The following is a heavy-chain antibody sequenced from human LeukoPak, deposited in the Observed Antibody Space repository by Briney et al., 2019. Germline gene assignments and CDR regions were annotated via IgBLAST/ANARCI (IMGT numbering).Heavy chain of an antibody. CDR2: INPNSGGT. J-gene: IGHJ5*02. D-gene: IGHD6-13*01. CDR3: AKCGDFIAASYNWFDP. V-gene: IGHV1-2*06. Sequence: ASVKVSCKASGYTFTDYYMHWVRQAPGQGLEWMGRINPNSGGTKYAQKFQGRVTMTRDTSISTAYMELKRLTSDDTAVYYCAKCGDFIAASYNWFDPWGPGTLVTVSS. CDR1: GYTFTDYY.